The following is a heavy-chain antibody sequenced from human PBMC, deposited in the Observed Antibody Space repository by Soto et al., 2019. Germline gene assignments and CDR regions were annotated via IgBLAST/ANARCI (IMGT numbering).Heavy chain of an antibody. CDR2: IYHSGST. Sequence: QVQLQESGPGLVKPSGTLSLTCAVSGGSISSSNWWSWVRQPPGKGLEWIGEIYHSGSTNYNPSLKSRVTISVDKSKNQFPLNLSSVTPADTALYYCAGAPPPGPHYITFDIWGQGTMVTVSS. V-gene: IGHV4-4*02. J-gene: IGHJ3*02. CDR1: GGSISSSNW. CDR3: AGAPPPGPHYITFDI. D-gene: IGHD3-10*01.